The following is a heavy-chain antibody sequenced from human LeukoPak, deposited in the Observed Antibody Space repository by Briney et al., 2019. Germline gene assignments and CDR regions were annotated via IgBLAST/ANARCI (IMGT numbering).Heavy chain of an antibody. CDR2: MNPNSGNT. V-gene: IGHV1-8*01. D-gene: IGHD3-3*01. Sequence: ASVKVSCKASGYTFTSYDINWVRQATGQGLEWMGWMNPNSGNTGYAQKFQGRVTMTRNTSISTAYMELSSLRSDGTAVYYCVLEWLFGGYWGQGTLVTVSS. CDR3: VLEWLFGGY. J-gene: IGHJ4*02. CDR1: GYTFTSYD.